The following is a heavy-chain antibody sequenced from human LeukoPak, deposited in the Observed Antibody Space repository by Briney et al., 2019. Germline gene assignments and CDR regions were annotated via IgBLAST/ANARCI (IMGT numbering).Heavy chain of an antibody. CDR3: VRDRELTF. D-gene: IGHD1-26*01. J-gene: IGHJ4*02. V-gene: IGHV4-59*01. Sequence: PSETLSLTCTVSGGSISIYYWSWVRQPPGKGLEWIGYIYNSGSTIYNPSLKSRVFISVDTSKNQFSLKLNSVTAADTAVYFCVRDRELTFWSQGTLVTVSS. CDR2: IYNSGST. CDR1: GGSISIYY.